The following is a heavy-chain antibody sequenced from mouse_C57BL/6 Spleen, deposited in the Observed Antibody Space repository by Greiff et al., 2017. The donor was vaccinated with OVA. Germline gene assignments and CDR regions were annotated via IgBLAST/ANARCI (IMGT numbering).Heavy chain of an antibody. J-gene: IGHJ1*03. D-gene: IGHD3-3*01. CDR3: ARWLGYFDV. V-gene: IGHV1-42*01. Sequence: EVQLQESGPELVKPGASVKISCKASGYSFTGYYMNWVQQSPEKSLEWIGEINPRTGGTTYNQKFKAKATLTVDKSSSTAYMQLKSLTSEDSAVYYCARWLGYFDVWGTGTTVTVSS. CDR2: INPRTGGT. CDR1: GYSFTGYY.